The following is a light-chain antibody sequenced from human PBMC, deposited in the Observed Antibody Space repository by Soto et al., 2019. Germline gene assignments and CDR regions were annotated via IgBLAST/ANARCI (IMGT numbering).Light chain of an antibody. V-gene: IGKV3-20*01. Sequence: DIVLTQSPGTLSFSPGERATLCCRASQSFSSSYLAWYQHKPGQAPRVLIHAASRRDTGIQDRFSGTGFGTEFTLTISRLDPEDSAVYYCQQYGNSPWTFGQGTKVDI. J-gene: IGKJ1*01. CDR1: QSFSSSY. CDR2: AAS. CDR3: QQYGNSPWT.